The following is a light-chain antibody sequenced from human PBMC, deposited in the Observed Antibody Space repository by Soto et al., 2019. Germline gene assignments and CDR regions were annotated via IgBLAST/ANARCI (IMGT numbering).Light chain of an antibody. J-gene: IGLJ1*01. V-gene: IGLV1-44*01. CDR1: SSNIGSNT. CDR2: SNN. Sequence: QSVLTQPPSASGAPGQGVTISCSGSSSNIGSNTVNWYQQLPGTAPKLLIHSNNQRPSGVPDRFSGSKSGTSASLAISGLQSEDEADYYCAAWDDSLNGYVFGTGTKVTVL. CDR3: AAWDDSLNGYV.